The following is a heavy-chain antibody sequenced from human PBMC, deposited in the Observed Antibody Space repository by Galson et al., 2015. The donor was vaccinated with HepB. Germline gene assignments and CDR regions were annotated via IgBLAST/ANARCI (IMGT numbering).Heavy chain of an antibody. J-gene: IGHJ4*02. CDR1: GFTFRSYG. V-gene: IGHV3-30*19. CDR3: ARAPIAAAGRQAFFDY. D-gene: IGHD6-13*01. CDR2: ISYDGSNK. Sequence: SLRLSCAASGFTFRSYGMNWVRQAPGKGLEWVAVISYDGSNKYYADSVKGRFTISRDNSKNTLYLQMNSLRAEDTAVYYCARAPIAAAGRQAFFDYLGQGTLVTVSS.